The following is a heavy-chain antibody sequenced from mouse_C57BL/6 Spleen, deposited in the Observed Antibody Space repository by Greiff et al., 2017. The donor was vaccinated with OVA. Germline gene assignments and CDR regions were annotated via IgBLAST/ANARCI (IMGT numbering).Heavy chain of an antibody. Sequence: DVMLVESGEGLVKPGGSLKLSCAASGFTFSSYAMSWVRQTPEKRLEWVAYISSGGDYIYYADTVKGRFTISRDNARNTLYLQMSSLKSEDTARYYCTRPRYYGSSPWYFDVWGTGTTVTVSS. D-gene: IGHD1-1*01. V-gene: IGHV5-9-1*02. CDR3: TRPRYYGSSPWYFDV. J-gene: IGHJ1*03. CDR2: ISSGGDYI. CDR1: GFTFSSYA.